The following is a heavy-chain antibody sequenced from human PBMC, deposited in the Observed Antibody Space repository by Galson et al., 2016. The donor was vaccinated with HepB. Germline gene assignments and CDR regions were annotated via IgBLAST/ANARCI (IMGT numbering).Heavy chain of an antibody. D-gene: IGHD3-22*01. J-gene: IGHJ5*02. CDR2: IDPSGE. V-gene: IGHV1-46*04. CDR1: GDTSTPFS. CDR3: CCDKSGYGQRIGLDP. Sequence: SVKVSCKASGDTSTPFSVHWVRQVPGQGLVWMGIIDPSGEKTKGDARVTLTRDTSTNTVYMEMTSLRPEDTAIYYCCCDKSGYGQRIGLDPWGQGTLVTVSA.